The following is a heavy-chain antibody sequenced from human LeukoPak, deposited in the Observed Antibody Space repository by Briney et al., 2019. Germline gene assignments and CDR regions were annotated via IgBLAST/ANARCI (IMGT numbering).Heavy chain of an antibody. CDR1: GYSFSSYW. V-gene: IGHV5-10-1*01. D-gene: IGHD6-13*01. CDR3: ARHAKAYGSSCDY. Sequence: KPGESLRISCKGSGYSFSSYWISWVRQMPGKGLEWMGSIDPSDSYTNYSPSFQGHVTISADKSFSTAYLQWTSLKASDTAMYYCARHAKAYGSSCDYWGQGTLVTVSS. CDR2: IDPSDSYT. J-gene: IGHJ4*02.